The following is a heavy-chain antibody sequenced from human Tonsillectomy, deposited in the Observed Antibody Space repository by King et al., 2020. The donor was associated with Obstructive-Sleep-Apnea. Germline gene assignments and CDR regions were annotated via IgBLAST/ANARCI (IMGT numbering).Heavy chain of an antibody. Sequence: VQLQESGPGLGKPSETLSLTCTVSGGSISRYYWTWIRQPPGKGLEWIGYIYYSETTKYNPSLKSRVTISVDTSKNQFSLNLSSVTAADTAVYYCARGSDSSGYSQTYWYFDLWDRGTLVTVSS. V-gene: IGHV4-59*01. CDR2: IYYSETT. CDR1: GGSISRYY. D-gene: IGHD3-22*01. J-gene: IGHJ2*01. CDR3: ARGSDSSGYSQTYWYFDL.